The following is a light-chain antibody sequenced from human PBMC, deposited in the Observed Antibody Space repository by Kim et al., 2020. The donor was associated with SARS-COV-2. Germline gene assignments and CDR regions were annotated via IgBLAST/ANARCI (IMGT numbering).Light chain of an antibody. Sequence: GQLVTLSCTGASSVVDGYNYVSWYQQHPGKAPKLMIYDVSKRPSGVPDRFSGTKSGNPASLTISGLQAEDEADYFCCSYAGSYTYVFGTGTKVTVL. J-gene: IGLJ1*01. CDR2: DVS. CDR3: CSYAGSYTYV. CDR1: SSVVDGYNY. V-gene: IGLV2-11*01.